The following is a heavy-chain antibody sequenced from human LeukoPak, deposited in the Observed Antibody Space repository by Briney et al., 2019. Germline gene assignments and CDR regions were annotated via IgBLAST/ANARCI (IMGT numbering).Heavy chain of an antibody. J-gene: IGHJ4*02. V-gene: IGHV1-69*05. Sequence: SVKVSCKASGGIFSSYAISWVRQAPGQGLEWMGGIIPIFGTANYAQRFQGRVTITTDEYTSTACMELSSLRSEDTAVYYCASGYCSGGSCYAPPDYWGQGTLVTVSS. CDR2: IIPIFGTA. CDR3: ASGYCSGGSCYAPPDY. D-gene: IGHD2-15*01. CDR1: GGIFSSYA.